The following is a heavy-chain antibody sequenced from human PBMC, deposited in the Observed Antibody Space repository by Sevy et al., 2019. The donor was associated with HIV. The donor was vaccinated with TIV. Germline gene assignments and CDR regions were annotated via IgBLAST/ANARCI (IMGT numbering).Heavy chain of an antibody. CDR3: ARERSNWNQYYYYYYMDV. D-gene: IGHD1-20*01. J-gene: IGHJ6*03. CDR1: GFTFSSYS. CDR2: IGSSSSYI. V-gene: IGHV3-21*01. Sequence: GGSLRLSCAASGFTFSSYSMNWVRQAPGKGLEWVSSIGSSSSYIYYADSVKGRFTISRDNAKNSLYLQMNSLRAEDTAVYYCARERSNWNQYYYYYYMDVWGKGTTVTVSS.